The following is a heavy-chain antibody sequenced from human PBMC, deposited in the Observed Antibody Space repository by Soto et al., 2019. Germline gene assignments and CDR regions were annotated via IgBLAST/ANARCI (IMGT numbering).Heavy chain of an antibody. D-gene: IGHD2-8*01. V-gene: IGHV1-69*13. Sequence: ASVKVSCKASGGTFSSYAISWVRQAPGQGLEWMGGIIPIFGTANYAQKFQGRVTITADESTSTAYMELSSLRSEDTAVYYCARDPRMGVCCGFDYWGQGTLVTVSS. CDR1: GGTFSSYA. CDR3: ARDPRMGVCCGFDY. CDR2: IIPIFGTA. J-gene: IGHJ4*02.